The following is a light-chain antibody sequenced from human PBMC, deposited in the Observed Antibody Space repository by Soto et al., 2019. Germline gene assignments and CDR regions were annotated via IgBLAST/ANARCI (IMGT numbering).Light chain of an antibody. CDR1: QNINNY. CDR3: QQYNSWHPWT. Sequence: EIVLTQSPATLSVSPGERATLSCRASQNINNYLAWFQQKPGQAPRLLIYGASTGATGIPARFSGSGSGTDFTLTISSLQSEDFAVYYCQQYNSWHPWTFGQGTKVEIK. V-gene: IGKV3-15*01. J-gene: IGKJ1*01. CDR2: GAS.